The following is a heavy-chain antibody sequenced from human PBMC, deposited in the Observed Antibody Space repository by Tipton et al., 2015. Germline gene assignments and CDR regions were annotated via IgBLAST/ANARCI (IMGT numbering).Heavy chain of an antibody. CDR3: ARTSRGWYFDL. D-gene: IGHD3-10*01. Sequence: LRLSCNVSGDSIMSYYWSWIRQPPGKGLEWIGYIYYSGIATYNPSLKSRVTISVDTSKNQFSLKLSSVTAADTAVYYCARTSRGWYFDLWGRGTLVTVSS. CDR2: IYYSGIA. V-gene: IGHV4-59*01. CDR1: GDSIMSYY. J-gene: IGHJ2*01.